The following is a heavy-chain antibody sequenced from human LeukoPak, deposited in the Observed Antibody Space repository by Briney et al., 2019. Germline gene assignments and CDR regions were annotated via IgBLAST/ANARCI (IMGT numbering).Heavy chain of an antibody. CDR2: IKQDGSEK. CDR3: AKDIISSGYSYVDY. Sequence: GGSLRLSCAASGFTFSSYWMSWVRQAPGKGLEWVANIKQDGSEKYYVDSVKGRFTISRDNAKNSLYLQMNSLRAEDTALYYCAKDIISSGYSYVDYWGQGTLVTVSS. V-gene: IGHV3-7*03. D-gene: IGHD5-18*01. J-gene: IGHJ4*02. CDR1: GFTFSSYW.